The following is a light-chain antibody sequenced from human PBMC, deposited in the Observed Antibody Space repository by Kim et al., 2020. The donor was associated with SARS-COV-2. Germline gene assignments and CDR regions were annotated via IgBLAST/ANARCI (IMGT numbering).Light chain of an antibody. J-gene: IGLJ2*01. V-gene: IGLV3-1*01. CDR3: QAWVSSVV. CDR1: KLGDKY. CDR2: QDS. Sequence: YELTQPPSVSVSPGQTASITCSGDKLGDKYACWYQQKPGQSPVLVIYQDSKRPSGIPERFSGSNSGNTASLTISGTQAMDEADYYCQAWVSSVVFGGGT.